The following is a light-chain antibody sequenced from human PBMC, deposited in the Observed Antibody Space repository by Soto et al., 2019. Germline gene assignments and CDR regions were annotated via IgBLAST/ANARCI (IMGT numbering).Light chain of an antibody. Sequence: EIVLTQSPGTLSLSPGERATLSCRASQSLGSSDLAWYQHKPGQAPRLLSYGVSNRATGIPDRFSGSGSGTDFTLTISRLEPEDFAVYYCQQYDTSRTFGQGTKVESK. J-gene: IGKJ1*01. CDR3: QQYDTSRT. V-gene: IGKV3-20*01. CDR2: GVS. CDR1: QSLGSSD.